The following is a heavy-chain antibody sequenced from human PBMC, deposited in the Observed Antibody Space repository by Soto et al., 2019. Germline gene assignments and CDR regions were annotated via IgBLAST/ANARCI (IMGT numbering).Heavy chain of an antibody. V-gene: IGHV3-23*01. CDR2: ISGSGGST. J-gene: IGHJ6*03. Sequence: GSLRLSCAASGFTFSSYAMSWVRQAPGKGLEWVSAISGSGGSTYYADSVKGRFTISRDNSKNTLYLQMNSLRAEDTAVYYCAREEGAAAGGSYYYYYMDVWGKGTTVTVSS. CDR3: AREEGAAAGGSYYYYYMDV. D-gene: IGHD6-13*01. CDR1: GFTFSSYA.